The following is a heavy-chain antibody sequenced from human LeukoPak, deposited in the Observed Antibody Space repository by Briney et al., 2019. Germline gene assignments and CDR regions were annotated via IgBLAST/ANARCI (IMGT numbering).Heavy chain of an antibody. Sequence: ASVKVSCKASGYTFTSYDTNWVRQATGQGLEWMGRINPNRGNTGYAQRCHSGVTMPRNTSKSPAYMELRSVRSENTAVYYCARGPSRIVATMAHHFDYWGQGTLVTVPS. J-gene: IGHJ4*02. D-gene: IGHD5-12*01. CDR2: INPNRGNT. V-gene: IGHV1-8*01. CDR1: GYTFTSYD. CDR3: ARGPSRIVATMAHHFDY.